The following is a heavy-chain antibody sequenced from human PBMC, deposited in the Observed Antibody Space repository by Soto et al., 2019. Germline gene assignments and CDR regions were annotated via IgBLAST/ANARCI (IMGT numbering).Heavy chain of an antibody. CDR2: ISGSGGST. J-gene: IGHJ4*02. D-gene: IGHD4-17*01. CDR3: AKDGYGVLDY. V-gene: IGHV3-23*01. CDR1: GFTFSSYA. Sequence: GESLKISCAASGFTFSSYAMSWVRQAPGKGLEWVSAISGSGGSTYYADSVKGRFTISRDNSKNTLYLQMNSLRAEDTAVYYCAKDGYGVLDYWGQGTLVTVSS.